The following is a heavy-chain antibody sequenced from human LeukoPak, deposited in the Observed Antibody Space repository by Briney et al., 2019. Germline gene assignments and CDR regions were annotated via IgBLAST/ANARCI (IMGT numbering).Heavy chain of an antibody. CDR2: ISGSGGST. V-gene: IGHV3-23*01. CDR3: AKVSLNMVNDAFDI. CDR1: GFTFSSYV. D-gene: IGHD4/OR15-4a*01. J-gene: IGHJ3*02. Sequence: GGSLRLSCAASGFTFSSYVMSWVRQAPGKGLEWVSAISGSGGSTYYADSVKGRFTISRDNSKNTLYLQMNGLRAEDTAMYYCAKVSLNMVNDAFDIWGQGTMVSVSS.